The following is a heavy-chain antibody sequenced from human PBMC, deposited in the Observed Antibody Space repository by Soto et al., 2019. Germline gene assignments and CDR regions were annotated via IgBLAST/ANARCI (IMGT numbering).Heavy chain of an antibody. Sequence: KGLEWVAVISYDGSNKYYADSVKGRFTISRDNSKNTLYLQMNSLRAEDTAVYYCAKDRRPESSSSYYYYGMDVWGQGAPVSVS. V-gene: IGHV3-30*18. J-gene: IGHJ6*02. CDR3: AKDRRPESSSSYYYYGMDV. CDR2: ISYDGSNK. D-gene: IGHD6-6*01.